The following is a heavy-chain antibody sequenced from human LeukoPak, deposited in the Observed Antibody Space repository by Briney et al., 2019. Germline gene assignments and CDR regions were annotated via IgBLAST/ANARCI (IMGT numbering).Heavy chain of an antibody. Sequence: PSQTLSLTRTLSGGSISSYYWSWIRQPAGKGLEWIGRIYTSGSTNYNPSLKSRATMSVDTSKNQFSLKLSAVTAADTAVYYCASHSSGWYRESFDIWGQGTMVTVSS. CDR1: GGSISSYY. J-gene: IGHJ3*02. CDR3: ASHSSGWYRESFDI. V-gene: IGHV4-4*07. D-gene: IGHD6-19*01. CDR2: IYTSGST.